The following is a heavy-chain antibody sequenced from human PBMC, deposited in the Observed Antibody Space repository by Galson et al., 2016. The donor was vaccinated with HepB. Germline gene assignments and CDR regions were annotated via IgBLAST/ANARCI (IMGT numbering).Heavy chain of an antibody. CDR1: GYGFTIYD. J-gene: IGHJ1*01. V-gene: IGHV1-8*01. CDR3: TSGPYIGAPARSREAQD. Sequence: SVKVSCKASGYGFTIYDINWVRQATGQGLEWMGWMNPASGDTGYAQKFQGRVTMTRDTSITTAYMELSSLRSDDTAVYYCTSGPYIGAPARSREAQDWGQGTLVTVSS. D-gene: IGHD6-6*01. CDR2: MNPASGDT.